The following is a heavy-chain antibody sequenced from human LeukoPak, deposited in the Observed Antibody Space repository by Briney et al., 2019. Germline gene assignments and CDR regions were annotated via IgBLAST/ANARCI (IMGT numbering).Heavy chain of an antibody. D-gene: IGHD1-26*01. Sequence: PGRSLRLSCAASGFTFSSYGMHWVRQAPGKGLEGVAVIWYDGSNKYYADSVKGRFTISRDNSKNTLYLQMNSLRAEDTAVYYCARGYSGDYFDYWGQGTLVTVSS. J-gene: IGHJ4*02. CDR2: IWYDGSNK. V-gene: IGHV3-33*01. CDR3: ARGYSGDYFDY. CDR1: GFTFSSYG.